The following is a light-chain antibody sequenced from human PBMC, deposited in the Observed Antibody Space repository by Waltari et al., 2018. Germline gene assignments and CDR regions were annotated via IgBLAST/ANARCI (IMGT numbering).Light chain of an antibody. CDR3: QHYSASSFT. V-gene: IGKV1-5*01. J-gene: IGKJ4*01. Sequence: DIQMTQSPSTLSASVGDRVTITCRVSEHMDNWLAWYQQRPGEAPNLLIFYASTLEKGVPSRFSGSGSGTEFTLTISSLQPDDFATYYCQHYSASSFTFGGGTKLEIK. CDR2: YAS. CDR1: EHMDNW.